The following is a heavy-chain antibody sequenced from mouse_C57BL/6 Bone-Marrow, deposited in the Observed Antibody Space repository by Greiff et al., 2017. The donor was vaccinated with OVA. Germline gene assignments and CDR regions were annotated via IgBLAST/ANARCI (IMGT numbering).Heavy chain of an antibody. Sequence: VQLQQSGAELVRPGTSVKMSCKASGYTFTNYWIGWAKQRPGHGLEWIGDIYPGGGYTNYNEKFKGKATLTADKSSSTAYMQFSSLTSEDSAIYYCARRAITTVAGFDYWGQGTTLTVSS. J-gene: IGHJ2*01. CDR1: GYTFTNYW. CDR3: ARRAITTVAGFDY. V-gene: IGHV1-63*01. CDR2: IYPGGGYT. D-gene: IGHD1-1*01.